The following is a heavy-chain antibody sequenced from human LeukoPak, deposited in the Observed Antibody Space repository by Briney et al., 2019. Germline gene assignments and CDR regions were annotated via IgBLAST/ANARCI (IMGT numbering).Heavy chain of an antibody. CDR1: GGSISSGDYY. D-gene: IGHD4-17*01. J-gene: IGHJ4*02. V-gene: IGHV4-30-4*01. CDR2: IYYSGST. Sequence: SQTLSLTCTVSGGSISSGDYYWSWIRQPSGKGLEWIGYIYYSGSTYYNPSLKSRVTISVDTSKNQFSLKLSSVTAADTAVYYCARGIPDYGDYYVDYWGQGTLVTVSS. CDR3: ARGIPDYGDYYVDY.